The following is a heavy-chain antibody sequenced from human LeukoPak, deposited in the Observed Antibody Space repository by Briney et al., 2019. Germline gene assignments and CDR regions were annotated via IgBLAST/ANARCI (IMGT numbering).Heavy chain of an antibody. J-gene: IGHJ4*02. V-gene: IGHV3-7*03. CDR1: GFTFSSYW. CDR2: IKQDGSEK. CDR3: AREYRDYYDSSGNYLDF. Sequence: GGSLRLSCAASGFTFSSYWMSWVRQAPGKGLEWAANIKQDGSEKYYVDSVKGRFTISRDNAKNSLYLQMNSLRSDDTAVYYCAREYRDYYDSSGNYLDFWGQGTLVTVSS. D-gene: IGHD3-22*01.